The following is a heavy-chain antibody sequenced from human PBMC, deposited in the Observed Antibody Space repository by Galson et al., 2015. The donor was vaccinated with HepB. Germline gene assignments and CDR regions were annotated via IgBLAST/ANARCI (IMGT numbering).Heavy chain of an antibody. J-gene: IGHJ6*02. Sequence: SVKVSCKASGYTFTSYYMHWVRQAPGQGLEWMGIINPSGGSTSYAQKFQGRVTMTRDTSTSTVYMELSSLRSEDTAVYYCASGVRVVAPSYYYSMDVWGQGTTVTVSS. CDR1: GYTFTSYY. V-gene: IGHV1-46*01. D-gene: IGHD3-10*01. CDR2: INPSGGST. CDR3: ASGVRVVAPSYYYSMDV.